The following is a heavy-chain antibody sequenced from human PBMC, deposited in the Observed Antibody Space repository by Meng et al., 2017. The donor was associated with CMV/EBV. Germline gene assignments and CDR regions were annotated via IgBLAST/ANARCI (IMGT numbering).Heavy chain of an antibody. CDR1: GFTFSSYW. CDR2: IKQDGSEK. Sequence: GESLKISCAASGFTFSSYWMSWVRRAPGKGLEWVANIKQDGSEKYYVDSVKGRFTISGDNAKNSLYLQMNSLRAEDTAVYYCARQYYDILTGYYNVIGVFDYWGQGTLVTVSS. V-gene: IGHV3-7*01. D-gene: IGHD3-9*01. CDR3: ARQYYDILTGYYNVIGVFDY. J-gene: IGHJ4*02.